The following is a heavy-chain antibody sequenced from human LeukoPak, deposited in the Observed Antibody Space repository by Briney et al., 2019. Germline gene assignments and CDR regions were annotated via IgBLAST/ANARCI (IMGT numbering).Heavy chain of an antibody. Sequence: SETLSLSCTVSGVSISTSNSYWGWIRQPPGKGLEWIGSIYYIGNTYYNASLKSRVTISIDTSKNQISLRLTSVTATDTAMYYCARQTGSGLFTLPGGQGTLVTVSS. D-gene: IGHD3/OR15-3a*01. CDR2: IYYIGNT. CDR1: GVSISTSNSY. CDR3: ARQTGSGLFTLP. J-gene: IGHJ4*02. V-gene: IGHV4-39*01.